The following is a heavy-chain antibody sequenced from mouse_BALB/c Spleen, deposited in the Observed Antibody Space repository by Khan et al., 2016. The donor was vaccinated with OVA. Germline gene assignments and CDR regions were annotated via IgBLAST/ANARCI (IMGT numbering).Heavy chain of an antibody. CDR2: IFTYTGQP. CDR1: GYTFTNYG. CDR3: GRGAYNDAIDY. V-gene: IGHV9-1*02. D-gene: IGHD1-3*01. Sequence: QIQLVQSGPALRKPGETVKISCKASGYTFTNYGLNWVKQAPGKDLKWMGWIFTYTGQPTYADDFKGRFAFSLDTSASTAYLQINNLTNEDMAKYFGGRGAYNDAIDYWGQGTSVTVSA. J-gene: IGHJ4*01.